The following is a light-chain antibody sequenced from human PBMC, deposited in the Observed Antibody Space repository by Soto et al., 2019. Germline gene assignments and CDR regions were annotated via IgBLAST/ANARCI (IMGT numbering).Light chain of an antibody. CDR1: QSIGRW. J-gene: IGKJ4*01. CDR3: QQYKCALLP. CDR2: KAS. V-gene: IGKV1-5*03. Sequence: DVQLSQSPSTLSAYVRDRVTITCRASQSIGRWLAWYQQKPGKDPKFLIYKASSLESGGPSRFSGSGSGTEFTLTISSLQPEDVAAYYCQQYKCALLPFCGG.